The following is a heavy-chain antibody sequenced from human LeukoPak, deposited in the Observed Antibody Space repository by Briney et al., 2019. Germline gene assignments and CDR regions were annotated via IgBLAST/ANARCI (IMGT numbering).Heavy chain of an antibody. V-gene: IGHV4-59*01. J-gene: IGHJ4*02. Sequence: SETLSLTCTVSGGSISSYYWSWIRQPPGKGLEWIGYIYYSGSTNYNPSRKSRVTISVDTSKNHFSRKLSSVTAEDTAVYYGARNTGSGSYYYFDYWGQGTLVTVSS. CDR3: ARNTGSGSYYYFDY. CDR1: GGSISSYY. CDR2: IYYSGST. D-gene: IGHD3-10*01.